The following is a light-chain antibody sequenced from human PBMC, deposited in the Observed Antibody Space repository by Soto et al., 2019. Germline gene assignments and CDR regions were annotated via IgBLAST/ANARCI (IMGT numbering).Light chain of an antibody. CDR3: GTWDSSLSAA. J-gene: IGLJ1*01. V-gene: IGLV1-51*02. CDR1: SSNIGNNY. CDR2: ENN. Sequence: QSVLTQPPSVSPAPGQKVTISCSGSSSNIGNNYVSWYQQLPGTAPKLLIYENNKRPSGIPDRFSGSKSGTSATLGITGLQTGDEADYYCGTWDSSLSAAIGTGTKVTVL.